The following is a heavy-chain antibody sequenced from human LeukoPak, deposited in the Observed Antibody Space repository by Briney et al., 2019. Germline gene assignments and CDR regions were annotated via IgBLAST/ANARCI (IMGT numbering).Heavy chain of an antibody. Sequence: SVKVSCKASGYTFTSYGISWVRQAPGQGLEWMGGIIPISGTANYAQKFQGRVTIIADESTSTAYMELSSLRSEDTAVYYCVVKTTPVAGTRGGFRLDPLSSWFDPWGQGTLVTVPS. D-gene: IGHD6-19*01. CDR1: GYTFTSYG. V-gene: IGHV1-69*13. CDR2: IIPISGTA. J-gene: IGHJ5*02. CDR3: VVKTTPVAGTRGGFRLDPLSSWFDP.